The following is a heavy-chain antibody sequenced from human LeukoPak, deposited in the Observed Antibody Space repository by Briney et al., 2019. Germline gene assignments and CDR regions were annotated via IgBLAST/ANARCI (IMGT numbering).Heavy chain of an antibody. J-gene: IGHJ4*02. Sequence: EASVKVSCKASGYTFTNYYMHWVRQAPGQGLEWMGIINPSGGSTSYAQKFQGRVTMTRDTSTSTVYMELSSLRSEDTAAYYCARDGGFTMIVLIFDYWGQGTLVTVSS. D-gene: IGHD3-22*01. CDR3: ARDGGFTMIVLIFDY. CDR2: INPSGGST. V-gene: IGHV1-46*03. CDR1: GYTFTNYY.